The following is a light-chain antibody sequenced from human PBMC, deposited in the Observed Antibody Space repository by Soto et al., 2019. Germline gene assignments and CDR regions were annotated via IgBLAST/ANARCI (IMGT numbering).Light chain of an antibody. J-gene: IGLJ1*01. CDR3: GTWDSSLSYV. Sequence: QSALTQPPSVSAAPGQKVTISCSGGSSKIGNNYVSWFQQLPGTAPKLLIYENNTRPSGIPDRFSGSKSGASATLDITGLQTGDEADYYCGTWDSSLSYVFGTGTKVTVL. CDR1: SSKIGNNY. CDR2: ENN. V-gene: IGLV1-51*02.